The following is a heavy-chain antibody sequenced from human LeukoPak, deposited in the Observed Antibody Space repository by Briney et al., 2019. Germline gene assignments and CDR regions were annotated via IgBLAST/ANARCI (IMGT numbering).Heavy chain of an antibody. CDR3: ARGIGSCSGGSCSPDY. CDR2: ISSGSGTI. CDR1: GFXFSSYR. D-gene: IGHD2-15*01. V-gene: IGHV3-48*02. J-gene: IGHJ4*02. Sequence: GGSLRLSCAASGFXFSSYRMNWVRQAPGKGLEWVSYISSGSGTIYYADSVKGRFTISRDNAKNSLYLQMNSLRDEDTAVYYCARGIGSCSGGSCSPDYWGQGTLVTVSS.